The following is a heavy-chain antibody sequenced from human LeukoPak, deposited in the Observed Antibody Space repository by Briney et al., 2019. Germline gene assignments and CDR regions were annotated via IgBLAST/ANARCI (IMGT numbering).Heavy chain of an antibody. V-gene: IGHV3-23*01. CDR3: AKDYGSGSYYPPRLDY. J-gene: IGHJ4*02. CDR1: GFTFSSYA. CDR2: ISGSGGST. Sequence: GGSLRLSCAASGFTFSSYAMSWARQAPGKGLEWVSAISGSGGSTYYADSVKGRFTISRDNSKNTLYLQMNSLRAEDTAVYYCAKDYGSGSYYPPRLDYWGQGTLVTVSS. D-gene: IGHD3-10*01.